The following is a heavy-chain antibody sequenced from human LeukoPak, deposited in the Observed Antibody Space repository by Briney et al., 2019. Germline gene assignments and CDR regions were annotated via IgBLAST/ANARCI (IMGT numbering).Heavy chain of an antibody. D-gene: IGHD1-14*01. CDR2: IYYSGGT. Sequence: SETLSLTCAVSGGSISGYYWSWIRPPPGKGLEWIGQIYYSGGTIYNPSLKGRVTISVDTTNNHFSLKLSSMTAADTAVFYCARHGTGQKAFDIWGQGTMVTVSS. V-gene: IGHV4-59*08. CDR1: GGSISGYY. CDR3: ARHGTGQKAFDI. J-gene: IGHJ3*02.